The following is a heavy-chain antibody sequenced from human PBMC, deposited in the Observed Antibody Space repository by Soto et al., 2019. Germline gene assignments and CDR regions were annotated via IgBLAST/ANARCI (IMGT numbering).Heavy chain of an antibody. V-gene: IGHV1-46*01. D-gene: IGHD5-12*01. CDR2: INPSGGST. CDR1: GYTFTSYY. Sequence: ASVKVSCKASGYTFTSYYMHWVRQAPGQGLEWMGIINPSGGSTSYAQKFQGRVTMTRDTSTSTVYMELSSLRSEDTAVYYCARDFEWLRYAEAYGMDVWGQGTTVTVSS. J-gene: IGHJ6*02. CDR3: ARDFEWLRYAEAYGMDV.